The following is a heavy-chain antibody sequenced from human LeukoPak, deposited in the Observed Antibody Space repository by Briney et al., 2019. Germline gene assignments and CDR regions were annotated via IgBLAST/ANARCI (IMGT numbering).Heavy chain of an antibody. CDR1: GDSVSSNSAA. CDR3: ARDGYCSGGSCYNWFDP. J-gene: IGHJ5*02. Sequence: SQTLSLTCAISGDSVSSNSAAWNWIRQSPSRGLEWLGRTYYRSKWYNDYAVSVKSRITINPDTSKNQFSLQLNSVTPEDTAVYYCARDGYCSGGSCYNWFDPWGQGTLVTVSS. CDR2: TYYRSKWYN. V-gene: IGHV6-1*01. D-gene: IGHD2-15*01.